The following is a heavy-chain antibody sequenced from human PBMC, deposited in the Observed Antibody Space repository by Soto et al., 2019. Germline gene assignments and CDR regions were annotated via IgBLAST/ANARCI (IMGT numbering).Heavy chain of an antibody. CDR1: GGTFSSYA. CDR3: ARVGATGAMALPNLDY. CDR2: IIPIFGTA. J-gene: IGHJ4*02. V-gene: IGHV1-69*06. D-gene: IGHD5-18*01. Sequence: SVKVSCKASGGTFSSYAISWLRQAPGQGLEWMGGIIPIFGTANYAQKFQGRVTITADKSTSTAYMELSSLRSEDTAVYYCARVGATGAMALPNLDYWGQGTLVTVSS.